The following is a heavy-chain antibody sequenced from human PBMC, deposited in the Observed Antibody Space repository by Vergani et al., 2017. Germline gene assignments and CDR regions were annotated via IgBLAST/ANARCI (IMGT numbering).Heavy chain of an antibody. CDR1: GYTFTKFG. CDR2: ISAYNANT. CDR3: TRGGGQTGVDL. Sequence: QVQLVQSGAEVKKPGASVKVSCKASGYTFTKFGITWVRQAPGQGLQWMGWISAYNANTNFAQKLQGRVFMTTDTSTRTTYMELRSLRSDDTAVYYCTRGGGQTGVDLWGQGTLVTVSS. J-gene: IGHJ4*02. D-gene: IGHD5-12*01. V-gene: IGHV1-18*01.